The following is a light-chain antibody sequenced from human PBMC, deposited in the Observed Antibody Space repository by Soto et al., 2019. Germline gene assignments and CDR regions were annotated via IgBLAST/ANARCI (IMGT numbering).Light chain of an antibody. Sequence: EIVLTQSPATQSLSPGERATLSCRASQSVSNYLAWFQQKPGQAPRLLIYDASNRATGIPARFSGSGSGTDFTLTISSIEPEDFAVYYCQQRSSWPLLTFGGGTKVEI. V-gene: IGKV3-11*01. CDR2: DAS. CDR1: QSVSNY. CDR3: QQRSSWPLLT. J-gene: IGKJ4*01.